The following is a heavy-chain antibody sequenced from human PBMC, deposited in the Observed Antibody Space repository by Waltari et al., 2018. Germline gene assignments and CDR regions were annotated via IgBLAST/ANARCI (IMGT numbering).Heavy chain of an antibody. Sequence: EVQLVESGGGLVQPGRSLRLSCTASGFTFGYYAMSWVRQAPGKGLEWVGFIRSKAYGGTTEYAASVKGRFTISRDDSKSIAYLQMNSLKTEDTAVYYCTRIAVAGNSFDYWGQGTLVTVSS. J-gene: IGHJ4*02. V-gene: IGHV3-49*04. CDR1: GFTFGYYA. D-gene: IGHD6-19*01. CDR3: TRIAVAGNSFDY. CDR2: IRSKAYGGTT.